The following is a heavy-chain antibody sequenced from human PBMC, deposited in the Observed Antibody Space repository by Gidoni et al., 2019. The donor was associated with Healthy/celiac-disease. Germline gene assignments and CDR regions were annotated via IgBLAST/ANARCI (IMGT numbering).Heavy chain of an antibody. Sequence: QVQPQQWGAGLLKPSETLSLTCAVSGGSLSRYYWSWIRPPPGKGLEWIGEINHSGSTNYNPSLKSRVTISVDTSKNQFSLKLSSVTAADTAVYYCAREGYSYGLVDACAFDIWGQGTMVTVSS. D-gene: IGHD5-18*01. V-gene: IGHV4-34*01. CDR3: AREGYSYGLVDACAFDI. J-gene: IGHJ3*02. CDR1: GGSLSRYY. CDR2: INHSGST.